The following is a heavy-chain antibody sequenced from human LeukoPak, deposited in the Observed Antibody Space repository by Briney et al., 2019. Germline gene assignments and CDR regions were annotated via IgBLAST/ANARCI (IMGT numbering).Heavy chain of an antibody. CDR3: ARVMYYYDSSGYYHYWYFDL. CDR1: GFTFSDYR. V-gene: IGHV3-74*01. Sequence: GGSLRLSCEASGFTFSDYRMHWVRQAPGKGLVWVSHTNSDGSSTSYADSVKGRFTISRDNAKNALYLQMNSLRAEDTADYYCARVMYYYDSSGYYHYWYFDLWGRGTLVTVSS. J-gene: IGHJ2*01. D-gene: IGHD3-22*01. CDR2: TNSDGSST.